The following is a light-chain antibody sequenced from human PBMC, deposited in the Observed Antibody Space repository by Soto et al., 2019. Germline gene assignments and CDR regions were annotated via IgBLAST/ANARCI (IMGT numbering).Light chain of an antibody. J-gene: IGKJ5*01. CDR3: QRRSNWPIT. Sequence: EIVLTQSPATLSLSPGERATLPCRASQGVSSYLAWYQQKPGQAPRPLIYDASNRATGIPARFSGGESGTDFTRTISSLEPEDYAVYYCQRRSNWPITFGKGKRLEIQ. V-gene: IGKV3-11*01. CDR2: DAS. CDR1: QGVSSY.